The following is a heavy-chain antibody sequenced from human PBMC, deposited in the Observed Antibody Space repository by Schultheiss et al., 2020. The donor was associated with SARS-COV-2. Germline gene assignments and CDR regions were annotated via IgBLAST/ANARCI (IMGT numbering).Heavy chain of an antibody. CDR1: GVSIGSSPYY. Sequence: SETLSLTCTMSGVSIGSSPYYGGWIRQTPGKGLEWIGNIYHNGAAYYNPSVNSRVTISVDTSKNQFSLKLSSVTAADTAVYYCARGRGSGSYPLRFWGQGTLVTVSS. V-gene: IGHV4-39*07. CDR3: ARGRGSGSYPLRF. J-gene: IGHJ4*02. CDR2: IYHNGAA. D-gene: IGHD1-26*01.